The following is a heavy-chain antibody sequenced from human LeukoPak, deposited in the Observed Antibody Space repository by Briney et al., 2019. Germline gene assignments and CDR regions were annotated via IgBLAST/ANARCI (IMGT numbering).Heavy chain of an antibody. CDR1: GYTFTGYY. D-gene: IGHD6-13*01. CDR3: ARDSRPIFEWQQLGGDY. Sequence: ASVKVSCKASGYTFTGYYMHWVRQAPGQGLEWMGWVNPNSGGTNYAQKFQGRVTMTRDTSISTAHMELSRLRSDDTAVYYCARDSRPIFEWQQLGGDYWGQGTLVTVSS. CDR2: VNPNSGGT. V-gene: IGHV1-2*02. J-gene: IGHJ4*02.